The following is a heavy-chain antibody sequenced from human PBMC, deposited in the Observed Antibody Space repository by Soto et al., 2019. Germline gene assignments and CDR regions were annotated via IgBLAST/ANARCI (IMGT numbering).Heavy chain of an antibody. CDR1: GGTFSSYA. Sequence: SVKVSCKASGGTFSSYAISWVRQAPGQGLEWMGGIIPIFGTANYAQKFQGRVTITADKSTSTAYMELSSLRSEDKAVYYCARQSAGYSGYDGINYYYYYGMDVWGQGTTVTVSS. J-gene: IGHJ6*02. CDR3: ARQSAGYSGYDGINYYYYYGMDV. V-gene: IGHV1-69*06. CDR2: IIPIFGTA. D-gene: IGHD5-12*01.